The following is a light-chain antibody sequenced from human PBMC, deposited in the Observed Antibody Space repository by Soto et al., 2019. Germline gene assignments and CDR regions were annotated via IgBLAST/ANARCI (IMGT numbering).Light chain of an antibody. CDR2: DVS. J-gene: IGLJ1*01. Sequence: QSALTQPASVSGSPGQSITISCTGTISDVGGYNFVSWYQQYPGKAPKLMICDVSNRPSGVSNRFSGSKSGNTASLTISGLHADYDDYYYSSSFTGSHYVFVTVTKVTDL. V-gene: IGLV2-14*03. CDR3: SSFTGSHYV. CDR1: ISDVGGYNF.